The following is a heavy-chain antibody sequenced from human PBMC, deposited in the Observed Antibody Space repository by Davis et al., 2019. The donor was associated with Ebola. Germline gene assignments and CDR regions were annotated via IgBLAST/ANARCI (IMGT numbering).Heavy chain of an antibody. Sequence: MPSETLSLTCAVYGGSFSGYYWSWIRQPPGKGLEWIGEINHSGSTNYNPSLKSRVTIPVDTSKNQFSLRLSSVTAADTAVYYFARRPGGGEIVVLASAIFGFDCWGQGTLVTVSS. CDR3: ARRPGGGEIVVLASAIFGFDC. V-gene: IGHV4-34*01. D-gene: IGHD2-2*01. CDR2: INHSGST. CDR1: GGSFSGYY. J-gene: IGHJ4*02.